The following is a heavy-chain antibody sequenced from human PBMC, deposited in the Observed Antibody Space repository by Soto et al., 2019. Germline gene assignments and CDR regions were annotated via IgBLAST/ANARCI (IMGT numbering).Heavy chain of an antibody. CDR3: ASRYGDCTNGVCPPEYFQH. CDR1: GYTFTSYG. Sequence: ASVKVSCKASGYTFTSYGISWVRQAPGQGLEWMGWISAYNGNTNYAQKLQGRVTMTTDTSTSTAYMELRSLRSDDTAVYCCASRYGDCTNGVCPPEYFQHWSQGTLVTVSS. J-gene: IGHJ1*01. D-gene: IGHD2-8*01. V-gene: IGHV1-18*01. CDR2: ISAYNGNT.